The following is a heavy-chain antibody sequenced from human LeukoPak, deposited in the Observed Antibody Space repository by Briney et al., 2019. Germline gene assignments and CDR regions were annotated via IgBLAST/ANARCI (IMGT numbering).Heavy chain of an antibody. CDR1: GGSFSNYY. Sequence: SETLSLTCTVSGGSFSNYYWSWIRQPPGKGLEWIGYIYYGGSTNYNPSLKSRVTISVDTSKNQFSLRLSSVTAADTAVYYCASLYYYGSGSHNAEYFQHWGQGTLVTVSS. J-gene: IGHJ1*01. D-gene: IGHD3-10*01. CDR2: IYYGGST. CDR3: ASLYYYGSGSHNAEYFQH. V-gene: IGHV4-59*08.